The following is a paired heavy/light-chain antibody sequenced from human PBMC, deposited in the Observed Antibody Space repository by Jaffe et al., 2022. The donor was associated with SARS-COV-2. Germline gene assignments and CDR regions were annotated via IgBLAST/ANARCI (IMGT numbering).Light chain of an antibody. J-gene: IGKJ4*01. CDR1: QGISSY. CDR3: QQYYSYPRT. V-gene: IGKV1-8*01. CDR2: AAS. Sequence: AIRMTQSPSSFSASTGDRVTITCRASQGISSYLAWYQQKPGKAPKLLIYAASTLQSGVPSRFSGSGSGTDFTLTISCLQSEDFATYYCQQYYSYPRTFGGGTKVEIK.
Heavy chain of an antibody. Sequence: EVQLVESGGGLVQPGGSLRLSCAASGFTFSSYWMSWVRQAPGKGLEWVANIKQDGSEKYYVDSVKGRFTISRDNAKNSLYLQMNSLRAEDTAVYYCARDSGTYFDWLATDYYYYYGMDVWGQGTTVTVSS. CDR1: GFTFSSYW. CDR3: ARDSGTYFDWLATDYYYYYGMDV. J-gene: IGHJ6*02. V-gene: IGHV3-7*01. CDR2: IKQDGSEK. D-gene: IGHD3-9*01.